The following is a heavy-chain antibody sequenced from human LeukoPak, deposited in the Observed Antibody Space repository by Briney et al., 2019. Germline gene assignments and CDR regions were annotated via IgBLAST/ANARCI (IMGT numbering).Heavy chain of an antibody. V-gene: IGHV1-2*02. J-gene: IGHJ6*02. D-gene: IGHD6-13*01. Sequence: ASVKVSCKASGYTFTGYYMHWVRQAPGQGLEWMGWINPNSGGTNYAQKFQGRVTMTRDTSISTAYMELSRLRSDDTAVYYCARDLSDSSSWCAQPFRNYYYGMDVWGQGTTVTVSS. CDR2: INPNSGGT. CDR3: ARDLSDSSSWCAQPFRNYYYGMDV. CDR1: GYTFTGYY.